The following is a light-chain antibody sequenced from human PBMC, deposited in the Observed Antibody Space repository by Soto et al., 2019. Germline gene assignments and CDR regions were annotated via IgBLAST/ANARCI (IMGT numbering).Light chain of an antibody. CDR1: QAINNY. CDR3: QELKTHPRT. J-gene: IGKJ1*01. V-gene: IGKV1-9*01. Sequence: DIQLTQSPSFLSASVGDRVTITCRASQAINNYLAWYQQKPGKAPNLLIYGASTLQSGVPSRFSGSGSGVDFTLIIRSLQPEDVATYYCQELKTHPRTFGLGTKVEIK. CDR2: GAS.